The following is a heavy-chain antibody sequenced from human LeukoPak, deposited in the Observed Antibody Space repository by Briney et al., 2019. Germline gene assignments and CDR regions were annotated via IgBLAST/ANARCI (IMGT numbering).Heavy chain of an antibody. J-gene: IGHJ3*02. V-gene: IGHV1-18*01. CDR1: GYTFTSYG. CDR3: ARDSGIAVAPEGAFDI. D-gene: IGHD6-19*01. Sequence: GASVKVSCKASGYTFTSYGISWVRQAPGQGLEWMGWISAYNGNTNYAQKLQGRVTMTTDTSTSTAYMELRSLRSDDTAVYYCARDSGIAVAPEGAFDIWGQGTVVTVSS. CDR2: ISAYNGNT.